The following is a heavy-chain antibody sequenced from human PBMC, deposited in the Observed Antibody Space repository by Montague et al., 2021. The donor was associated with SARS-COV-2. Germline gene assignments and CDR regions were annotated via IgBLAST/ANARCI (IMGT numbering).Heavy chain of an antibody. V-gene: IGHV4-61*01. Sequence: SETRSLICTVSGASVASGNFYWSWIRQPPGKGLEWIGYMYYTGHTNYNPSLESRVTMPVDPSKNQFSLTLTSVTAADTAVYYCARSRANVPSRPGFDYWGQGALVTVSS. CDR1: GASVASGNFY. D-gene: IGHD6-6*01. CDR3: ARSRANVPSRPGFDY. CDR2: MYYTGHT. J-gene: IGHJ4*02.